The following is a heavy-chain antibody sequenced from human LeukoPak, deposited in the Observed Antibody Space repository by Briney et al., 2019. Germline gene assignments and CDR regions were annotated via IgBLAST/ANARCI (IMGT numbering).Heavy chain of an antibody. CDR2: ISGSGGST. CDR3: AKGSSGGSGIYYYYYYMDV. CDR1: GFTFSNYG. Sequence: GGSLRLSCAASGFTFSNYGMSWVRQAPGKGLEWVSAISGSGGSTYYADSVKGRFTISRDNSKNTLYLQMNSLRAEDTAVYYCAKGSSGGSGIYYYYYYMDVWGKGTTVTISS. V-gene: IGHV3-23*01. D-gene: IGHD3-10*01. J-gene: IGHJ6*03.